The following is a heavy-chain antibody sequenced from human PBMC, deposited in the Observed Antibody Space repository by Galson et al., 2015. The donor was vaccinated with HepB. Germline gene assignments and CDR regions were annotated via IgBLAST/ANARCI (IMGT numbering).Heavy chain of an antibody. CDR1: GASISTSY. J-gene: IGHJ4*02. V-gene: IGHV4-59*08. Sequence: ETLSLTCTVSGASISTSYWSWIRQPPGKGLEWIGYIYSSGRTNYNPSLKSRVTILVDTSKSQFSLRLTSVTAADTAVYYCATIGSSGCDYWGQGTLVTVSS. D-gene: IGHD6-19*01. CDR2: IYSSGRT. CDR3: ATIGSSGCDY.